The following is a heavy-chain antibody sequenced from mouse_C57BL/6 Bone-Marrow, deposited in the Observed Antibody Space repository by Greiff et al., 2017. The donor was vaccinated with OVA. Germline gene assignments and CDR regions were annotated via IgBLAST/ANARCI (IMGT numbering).Heavy chain of an antibody. D-gene: IGHD2-2*01. CDR2: IYPGDGDT. Sequence: QVQLQQSGPELVKPGASVKISCKASGYAFSSSWMNWVKQRPGKGLEWIGRIYPGDGDTNYNGKFKGKATLTADKSSSTAYMQLSSLTSEDSAVYFCARGYPRYFDGWGTGTTVTVSS. V-gene: IGHV1-82*01. CDR1: GYAFSSSW. J-gene: IGHJ1*03. CDR3: ARGYPRYFDG.